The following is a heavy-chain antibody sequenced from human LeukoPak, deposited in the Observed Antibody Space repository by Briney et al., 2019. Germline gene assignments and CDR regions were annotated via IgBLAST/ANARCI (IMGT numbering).Heavy chain of an antibody. V-gene: IGHV4-59*01. CDR3: ARAGRYYYYGMDV. Sequence: SETLSLTCTVSGGSISSYYWSWIRQPPGKGLEWIGYIYYSGSTNYNPSLKSRVTISVDTFKNQFSLKLSSVTAADTAVYYCARAGRYYYYGMDVWGQGTTVTVSS. CDR1: GGSISSYY. J-gene: IGHJ6*02. CDR2: IYYSGST.